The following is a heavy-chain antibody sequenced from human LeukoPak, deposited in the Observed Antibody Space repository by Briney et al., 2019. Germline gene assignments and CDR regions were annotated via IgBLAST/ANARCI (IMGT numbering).Heavy chain of an antibody. J-gene: IGHJ2*01. CDR1: GYTFTGYY. CDR2: INPNSGGT. CDR3: ARELHDYAPGAVYWYFDF. D-gene: IGHD4-17*01. Sequence: ASVKVSCKASGYTFTGYYMHWVRQAPGQGLEWMGWINPNSGGTNYAQKFQGRVTMTRDTSISTAYMELTRLRSDDTAVYYCARELHDYAPGAVYWYFDFWGRGTLVTVSS. V-gene: IGHV1-2*02.